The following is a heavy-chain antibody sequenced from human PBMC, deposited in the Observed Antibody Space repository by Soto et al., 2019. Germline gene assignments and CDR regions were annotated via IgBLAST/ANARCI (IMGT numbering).Heavy chain of an antibody. J-gene: IGHJ4*02. CDR1: GYTFTSYG. CDR2: ISAHNGNT. Sequence: QVHLVQSGAEVKKPGASVKVSCKGSGYTFTSYGITWVRQAPGQGLEWMGWISAHNGNTDHAQKLQGRVTVTRETSTSTAYMELRSLRSDDTAVYYCARGRYGDYWGQGALVTVSS. V-gene: IGHV1-18*01. D-gene: IGHD1-1*01. CDR3: ARGRYGDY.